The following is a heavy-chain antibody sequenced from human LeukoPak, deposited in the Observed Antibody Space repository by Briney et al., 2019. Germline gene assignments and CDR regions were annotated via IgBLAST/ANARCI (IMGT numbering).Heavy chain of an antibody. V-gene: IGHV3-23*01. CDR1: GFTFSSYG. CDR2: ISGSGGST. J-gene: IGHJ4*02. Sequence: PGGSLRLSCAASGFTFSSYGMSWVRQAPGKGLEWVSAISGSGGSTYYADSVKGRFTISRDNSKNTLYLQMNSLRAEDTAVYYCAKHRARSGYSSSWYDYWGQGTLVTVSS. D-gene: IGHD6-13*01. CDR3: AKHRARSGYSSSWYDY.